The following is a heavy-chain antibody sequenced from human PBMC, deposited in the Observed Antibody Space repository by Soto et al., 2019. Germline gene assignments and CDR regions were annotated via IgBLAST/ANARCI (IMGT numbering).Heavy chain of an antibody. V-gene: IGHV3-33*01. CDR1: GFTFSTYG. D-gene: IGHD3-16*01. Sequence: QVQLVDSGGGVVQPGRSLRLSCAASGFTFSTYGMHWVRQAPGKVLEWVGIIWYDGSNQYYADYVKGRFTISRDNSKNTLYLQMNSLRAEDTAVYYCARDAYARRGGGGDFDYWGQGTPVTVSS. CDR2: IWYDGSNQ. CDR3: ARDAYARRGGGGDFDY. J-gene: IGHJ4*02.